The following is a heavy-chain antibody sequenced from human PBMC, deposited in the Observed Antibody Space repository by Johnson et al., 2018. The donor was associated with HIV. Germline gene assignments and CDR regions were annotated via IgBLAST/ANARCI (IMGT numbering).Heavy chain of an antibody. V-gene: IGHV3-30*04. CDR2: MSYEGNNK. Sequence: QVQLVESGGGVVQPGRSLRLSCAASGFTFNSYPMHWVRQAPGKGLEWVAVMSYEGNNKYYADSLKGRFTISRDNSKNTLYLEMNSLKAEDTAVYYCTRLPSGYSRDAFDIWGQGTMVTVSS. D-gene: IGHD5-18*01. CDR3: TRLPSGYSRDAFDI. J-gene: IGHJ3*02. CDR1: GFTFNSYP.